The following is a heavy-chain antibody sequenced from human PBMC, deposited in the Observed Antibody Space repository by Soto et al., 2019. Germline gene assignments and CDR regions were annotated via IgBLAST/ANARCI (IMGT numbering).Heavy chain of an antibody. CDR1: GASVSISTYY. J-gene: IGHJ4*02. Sequence: QMQLQESVPGLMKPSETLSLSCTVSGASVSISTYYWRWIRQPPGKGPEGLGTAHYSGTTHYTPSLKSRVTISVDTSTNQFSLKLSSVTAADTAVYDCASQVKTFYYGSSGYYPDDWGQGALVTVSS. CDR2: AHYSGTT. D-gene: IGHD3-22*01. CDR3: ASQVKTFYYGSSGYYPDD. V-gene: IGHV4-39*01.